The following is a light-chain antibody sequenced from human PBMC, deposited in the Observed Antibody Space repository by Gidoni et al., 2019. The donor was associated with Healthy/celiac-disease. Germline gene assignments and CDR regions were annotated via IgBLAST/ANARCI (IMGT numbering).Light chain of an antibody. Sequence: QPALTQPASVSGSPGLSITISCTGTSSDVGGYNYVSWYQQHPGKAPKLMIYDVSNRPSGVSNRFSGSKSGNTASLTISGLQAEDEADYYCSSYTSSSTLGVVFGGGTKLTVL. CDR1: SSDVGGYNY. J-gene: IGLJ2*01. CDR3: SSYTSSSTLGVV. CDR2: DVS. V-gene: IGLV2-14*01.